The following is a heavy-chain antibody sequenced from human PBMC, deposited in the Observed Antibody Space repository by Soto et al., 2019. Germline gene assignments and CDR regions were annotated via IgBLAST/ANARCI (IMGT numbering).Heavy chain of an antibody. J-gene: IGHJ6*02. D-gene: IGHD4-17*01. CDR3: AREDDYGYRYINCGLDV. Sequence: PGGSLRLSCAASGFTFNIYALHWVRQAPGKGLEWVAVISFDGTKKYYSDSVKGRFTISRDNLKNTPYLQMNNLRVEDAALYFCAREDDYGYRYINCGLDVWGQGTTVTVSS. V-gene: IGHV3-30-3*01. CDR1: GFTFNIYA. CDR2: ISFDGTKK.